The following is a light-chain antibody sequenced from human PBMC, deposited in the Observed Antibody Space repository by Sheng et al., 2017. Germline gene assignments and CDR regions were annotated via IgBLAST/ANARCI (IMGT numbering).Light chain of an antibody. J-gene: IGKJ2*01. CDR2: DAS. Sequence: GDRVTITCQASQDISNYLNWYQHKPGKAPKLLIYDASNLETGVPSRFSGSGSGTDFTFTISSLQPEDIATYYCQQYDNLPSYTFGQGTKLEIK. CDR1: QDISNY. CDR3: QQYDNLPSYT. V-gene: IGKV1-33*01.